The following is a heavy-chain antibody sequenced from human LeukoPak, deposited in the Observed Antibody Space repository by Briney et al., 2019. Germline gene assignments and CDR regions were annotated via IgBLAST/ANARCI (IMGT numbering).Heavy chain of an antibody. V-gene: IGHV3-21*01. J-gene: IGHJ4*02. CDR2: ISSSSSYI. D-gene: IGHD3-9*01. CDR1: GFTFSSYS. CDR3: ARDPPYYDILTGYYQIDY. Sequence: PGGSLRLSCAASGFTFSSYSMNWVRQAPGKGLEWVSSISSSSSYIYYADSVKGRFTISRDNAKNSLYLQMNSLRAEDTAVYYCARDPPYYDILTGYYQIDYWGQRTLVTVSS.